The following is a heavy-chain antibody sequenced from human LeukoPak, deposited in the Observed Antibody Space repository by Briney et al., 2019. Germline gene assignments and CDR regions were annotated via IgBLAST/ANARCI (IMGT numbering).Heavy chain of an antibody. J-gene: IGHJ4*02. CDR2: IYYSGST. CDR3: ARHDFWSGYSFDY. D-gene: IGHD3-3*01. Sequence: EPSETLSLTCTVSGGSISSSSYYWGWIRQPPGKGLEWIGSIYYSGSTYYNPSLKSRVTISVDTSKNQFSLKLSSVTAADTAVYYCARHDFWSGYSFDYWGQGTLVTVSS. V-gene: IGHV4-39*01. CDR1: GGSISSSSYY.